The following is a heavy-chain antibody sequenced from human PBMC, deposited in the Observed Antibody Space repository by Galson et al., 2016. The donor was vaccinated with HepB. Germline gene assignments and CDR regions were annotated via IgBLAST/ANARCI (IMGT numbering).Heavy chain of an antibody. Sequence: SVKVSCKASGYTFTAYYMHWVRLVPGQGLEWLGWINPNSGVTNYAQTFQGRVTMTRDTSISTVYMELSRLRADDTAIYYCARALHSYGYFLLLGYWGQGTLVTVSS. CDR3: ARALHSYGYFLLLGY. CDR2: INPNSGVT. J-gene: IGHJ4*02. CDR1: GYTFTAYY. V-gene: IGHV1-2*02. D-gene: IGHD5-18*01.